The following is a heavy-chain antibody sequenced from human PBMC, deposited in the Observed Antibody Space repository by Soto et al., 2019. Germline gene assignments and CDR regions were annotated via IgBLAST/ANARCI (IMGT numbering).Heavy chain of an antibody. CDR2: INHSGST. CDR3: AREYSSSWYGYYYGMDV. D-gene: IGHD6-13*01. CDR1: GGSFSGYY. Sequence: KPSETLSLTCAVYGGSFSGYYWSWIRQPPGKGLEWIGEINHSGSTNYNPSLKSRVTISVDTSKNQFSLKLSSVTAADTAVYYCAREYSSSWYGYYYGMDVWGQGTTVTVSS. V-gene: IGHV4-34*01. J-gene: IGHJ6*02.